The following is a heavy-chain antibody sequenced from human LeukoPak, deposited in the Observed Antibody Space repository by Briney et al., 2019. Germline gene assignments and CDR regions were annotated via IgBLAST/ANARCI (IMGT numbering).Heavy chain of an antibody. Sequence: GASVKVSCKASGYTFTSYDINWVRQATGQRLEWMEWMNPNSGNTGYAQKFQGRVTTTRNTSIGTAYMELSSLRSEDTAVYYCARDRHDSSGAFDYWGQGTLVTVSS. D-gene: IGHD3-22*01. V-gene: IGHV1-8*01. CDR1: GYTFTSYD. CDR2: MNPNSGNT. J-gene: IGHJ4*02. CDR3: ARDRHDSSGAFDY.